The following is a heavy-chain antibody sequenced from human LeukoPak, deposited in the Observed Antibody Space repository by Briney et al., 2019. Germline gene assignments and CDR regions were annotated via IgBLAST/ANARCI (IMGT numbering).Heavy chain of an antibody. V-gene: IGHV3-23*01. Sequence: PGGSLRLSCAASGFIFSNYAMTWVRQASGKGLEWVSSIRGSGADTYYADSVKGRFTISRDNSKNTLSLHMNTLRAEDTAVYYCAKHFTFYGDSRGYYFDYWGQGALVTVSS. CDR1: GFIFSNYA. D-gene: IGHD4-17*01. J-gene: IGHJ4*02. CDR2: IRGSGADT. CDR3: AKHFTFYGDSRGYYFDY.